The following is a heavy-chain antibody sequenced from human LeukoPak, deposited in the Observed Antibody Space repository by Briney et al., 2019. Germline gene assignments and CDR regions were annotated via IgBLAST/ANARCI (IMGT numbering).Heavy chain of an antibody. CDR1: GFTFSSYA. CDR2: ISGSGGST. J-gene: IGHJ4*02. V-gene: IGHV3-23*01. D-gene: IGHD3-3*01. CDR3: AKSTDYDFWSGPPRAFDY. Sequence: GGSLRLSRAASGFTFSSYAMSWVRQAPGKGLEWVSAISGSGGSTYYADSVKGRFTISRDNSKNTLYLQMNSLRAEDTAVYYCAKSTDYDFWSGPPRAFDYWGQGTLVTVSS.